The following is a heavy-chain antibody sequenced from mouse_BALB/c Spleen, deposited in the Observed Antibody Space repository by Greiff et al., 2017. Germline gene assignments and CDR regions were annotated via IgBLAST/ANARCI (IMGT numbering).Heavy chain of an antibody. CDR1: GFSLTSYG. Sequence: VKLKESGPGLVAPSQSLSITCTVSGFSLTSYGVHWVRQPPGKGLEWLGVIWAGGSTNYNSALMSRLSISKDNSKSQVFLKMNSLQTDDTAMYYCARAGTGGYYYAMDYWGQGTSVTVSS. J-gene: IGHJ4*01. CDR3: ARAGTGGYYYAMDY. V-gene: IGHV2-9*02. CDR2: IWAGGST. D-gene: IGHD4-1*01.